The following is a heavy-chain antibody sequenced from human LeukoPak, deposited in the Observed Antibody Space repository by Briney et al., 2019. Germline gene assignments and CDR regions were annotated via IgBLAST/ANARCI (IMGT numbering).Heavy chain of an antibody. CDR2: ISSSGSSTI. CDR1: GFTFSDYY. V-gene: IGHV3-11*01. J-gene: IGHJ4*02. Sequence: GGSLRLSCAASGFTFSDYYMSWSRQAPGKGLEWVSYISSSGSSTIYYADSVKGRFTISRDNAKNSLYLQMNSLRAEDTAVYYCARDLFGMAYYFDYWGQGTLVTVSS. D-gene: IGHD3-16*01. CDR3: ARDLFGMAYYFDY.